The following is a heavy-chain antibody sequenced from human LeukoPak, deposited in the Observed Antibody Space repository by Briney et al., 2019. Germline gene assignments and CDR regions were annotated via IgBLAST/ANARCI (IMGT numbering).Heavy chain of an antibody. J-gene: IGHJ4*02. Sequence: PSETLSLTCTVSGGSISSYYWSWIREPPGKGLEWIGYIYYGGSTNYNPSLKSRVTISVDTSKNQFSLKLSSVTAADTAVYYRARLGEQQRTGYFDYWGQGTLVTVSS. D-gene: IGHD6-13*01. V-gene: IGHV4-59*08. CDR1: GGSISSYY. CDR2: IYYGGST. CDR3: ARLGEQQRTGYFDY.